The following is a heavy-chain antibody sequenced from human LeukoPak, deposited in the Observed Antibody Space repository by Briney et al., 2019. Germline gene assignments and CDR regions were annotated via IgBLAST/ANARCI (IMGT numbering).Heavy chain of an antibody. CDR3: ARDRAAADP. D-gene: IGHD6-13*01. CDR2: IYTDDTT. J-gene: IGHJ5*02. V-gene: IGHV3-53*01. Sequence: PGGSLRLSCAASGFTFSSYAMSWVRQAPGKGLECVSVIYTDDTTYYADSVKGRFTISRDDSKNTLSLQMDSLRAEDTAVYYCARDRAAADPWGQGTLVTVSS. CDR1: GFTFSSYA.